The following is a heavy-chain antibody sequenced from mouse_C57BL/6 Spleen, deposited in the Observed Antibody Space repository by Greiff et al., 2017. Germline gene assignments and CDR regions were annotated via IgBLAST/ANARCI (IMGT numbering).Heavy chain of an antibody. J-gene: IGHJ2*01. D-gene: IGHD1-1*01. V-gene: IGHV1-80*01. CDR3: ARGGITTVDY. CDR1: GYAFSSYW. CDR2: IYPGDGDT. Sequence: VQVVESGAELVKPGASVKISCKASGYAFSSYWMNWVKQRPGKGLEWIGQIYPGDGDTNYNGKFKGKATLTADKSSSTAYMQLSSLTSEDSAVYFCARGGITTVDYWGQGTTLTVSS.